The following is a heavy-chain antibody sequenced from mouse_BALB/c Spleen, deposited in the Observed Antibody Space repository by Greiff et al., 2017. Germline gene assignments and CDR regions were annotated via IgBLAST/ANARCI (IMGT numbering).Heavy chain of an antibody. CDR2: IDPANGNT. V-gene: IGHV14-3*02. CDR3: ARSGGYDGPFDY. Sequence: VQLQQSGAELVKPGASVKLSCTASGFNIKDTYMHWVKQRPEQGLEWIGRIDPANGNTKYDPKFQGKATITADTSSNTAYLQLSSLTSEDTAVYYCARSGGYDGPFDYWGQGTTLTVSS. D-gene: IGHD2-2*01. CDR1: GFNIKDTY. J-gene: IGHJ2*01.